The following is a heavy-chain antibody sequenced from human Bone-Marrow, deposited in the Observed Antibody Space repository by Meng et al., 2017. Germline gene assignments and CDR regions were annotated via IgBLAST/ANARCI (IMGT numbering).Heavy chain of an antibody. CDR3: ARDLTYSSGWQDAFDI. V-gene: IGHV4-34*01. CDR2: INHSGST. CDR1: GGSFSGYY. J-gene: IGHJ3*02. D-gene: IGHD6-19*01. Sequence: SETLSLTCAVYGGSFSGYYWSWIRQPPGKGLEWIGEINHSGSTNYNPSLKSRVTISVDTSKNQFSLKLSSVTAADTAVYYCARDLTYSSGWQDAFDIWVQGTMVTV.